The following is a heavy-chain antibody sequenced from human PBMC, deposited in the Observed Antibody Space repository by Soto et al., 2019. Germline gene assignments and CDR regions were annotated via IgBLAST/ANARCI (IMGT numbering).Heavy chain of an antibody. CDR2: INHSGST. CDR3: ARGNPTYYDFWSGSRGFYYYGMDV. D-gene: IGHD3-3*01. CDR1: GGSFSGYY. V-gene: IGHV4-34*01. J-gene: IGHJ6*02. Sequence: PSETLSLTCAVYGGSFSGYYWIWIRRPPGKGLEWIGEINHSGSTNYNPSLKSRVTISVDTSKNQFSLKLSSVTAADTAVYYCARGNPTYYDFWSGSRGFYYYGMDVWGQGTTVTVSS.